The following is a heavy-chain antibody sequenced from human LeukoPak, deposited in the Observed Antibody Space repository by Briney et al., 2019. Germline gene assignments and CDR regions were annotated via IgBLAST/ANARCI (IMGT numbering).Heavy chain of an antibody. CDR1: GGSMGGYY. CDR3: ARVAYCSSTSCYFGYYYYGMDV. J-gene: IGHJ6*02. Sequence: SETLSLTCTVSGGSMGGYYWSWIRQLPGKGLEWIGYIYYSGTTYYNPSLKSRLTLSVDTSKNQFSLKLSSVTAADTAVYYCARVAYCSSTSCYFGYYYYGMDVWGQGTTVTVSS. D-gene: IGHD2-2*01. CDR2: IYYSGTT. V-gene: IGHV4-31*03.